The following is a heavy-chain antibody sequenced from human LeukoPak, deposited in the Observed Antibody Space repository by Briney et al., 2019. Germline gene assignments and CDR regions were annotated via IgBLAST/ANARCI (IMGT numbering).Heavy chain of an antibody. Sequence: PSDTLSLTCAVSGYSISSSNWWGWIRQPPGKGLEWIGYIYYTGTTNYNPSLKSQVTMSVDTSKNHFSLKLTSVTAFDTAVYYCARKPPNVGWFDPWGQGTLVTVSS. CDR2: IYYTGTT. V-gene: IGHV4-28*06. CDR3: ARKPPNVGWFDP. CDR1: GYSISSSNW. J-gene: IGHJ5*02.